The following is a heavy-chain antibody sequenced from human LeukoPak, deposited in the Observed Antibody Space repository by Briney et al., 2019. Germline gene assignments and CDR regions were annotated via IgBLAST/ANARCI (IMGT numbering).Heavy chain of an antibody. Sequence: SETLSLTCTVSGGSISSSSYYWGWIRQPPGKGLEWIGSIYYSGSTYYNPSLKSRVTISVDTSKNQFSLKLSSVTAADTAVYYCARRDFVYSSSSPYHYFDYWGQGTLVTVSS. V-gene: IGHV4-39*07. D-gene: IGHD6-6*01. J-gene: IGHJ4*02. CDR3: ARRDFVYSSSSPYHYFDY. CDR2: IYYSGST. CDR1: GGSISSSSYY.